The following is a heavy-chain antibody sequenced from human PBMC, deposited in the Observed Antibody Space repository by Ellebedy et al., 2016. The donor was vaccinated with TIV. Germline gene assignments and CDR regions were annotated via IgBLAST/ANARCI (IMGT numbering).Heavy chain of an antibody. D-gene: IGHD3-10*01. J-gene: IGHJ4*02. V-gene: IGHV3-30*07. CDR3: AREFEEFYFDY. Sequence: DSVKGRFTISRDTSKNTLYLQMNSLRAEDTAVYYCAREFEEFYFDYWGQGTLVTVSS.